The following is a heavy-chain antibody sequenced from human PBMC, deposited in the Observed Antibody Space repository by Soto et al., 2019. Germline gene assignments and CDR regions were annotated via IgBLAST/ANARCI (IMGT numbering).Heavy chain of an antibody. D-gene: IGHD3-10*01. CDR3: ARRGMSKIGFDT. CDR2: FNPSGDAT. J-gene: IGHJ3*02. V-gene: IGHV1-46*01. CDR1: GYIFSNYY. Sequence: QVQLVQSGAEVKKPGTSVKVSCKASGYIFSNYYMHWVRQAPGQGLEWMGVFNPSGDATHYAQSFQGRVSVTRDTSTSTVYMELSTLTSEDTAVYYCARRGMSKIGFDTWGQGTMVTVCS.